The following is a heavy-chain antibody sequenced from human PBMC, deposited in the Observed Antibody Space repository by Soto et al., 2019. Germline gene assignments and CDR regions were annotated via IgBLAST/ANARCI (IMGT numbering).Heavy chain of an antibody. D-gene: IGHD3-3*01. CDR1: GFTFSSYS. CDR2: ISSSSSYI. Sequence: GGSLRLSCAASGFTFSSYSMNWVRQAPGKGLDWVSSISSSSSYIYYADSVKGRFTISRDNAKNSLYLQMNSLRAEDTAVYYCARGTRYYDFWSGYYHYFDYWGQGTLVTVSS. V-gene: IGHV3-21*01. J-gene: IGHJ4*02. CDR3: ARGTRYYDFWSGYYHYFDY.